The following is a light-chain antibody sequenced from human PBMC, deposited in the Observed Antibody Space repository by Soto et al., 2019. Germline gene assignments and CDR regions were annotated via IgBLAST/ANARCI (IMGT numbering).Light chain of an antibody. V-gene: IGKV3-20*01. J-gene: IGKJ2*01. CDR3: QQYGSPPYT. Sequence: EIVLTQSPGTLSLSPGERATLSCRASQSVSSSYLAWYQQKPHQAPRLLIYGASSRATGIPDRFSGSGARTVFPLTISRLEPEDFVVYCCQQYGSPPYTFGQGTKLEIK. CDR2: GAS. CDR1: QSVSSSY.